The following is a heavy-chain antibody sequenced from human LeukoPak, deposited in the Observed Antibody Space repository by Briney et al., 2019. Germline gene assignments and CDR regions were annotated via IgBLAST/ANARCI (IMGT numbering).Heavy chain of an antibody. D-gene: IGHD2-2*01. CDR2: INPSGGST. Sequence: GASVKVSCKASGYTFTSYYMHWVRQAPGQGLEWMGIINPSGGSTSYAQKFQGRVTMTRDTSTSTVYMELSSLRSEDTAVYYCASTIVVVPAEATYYYYYGMDVWGQGTTVTVSS. CDR3: ASTIVVVPAEATYYYYYGMDV. V-gene: IGHV1-46*01. J-gene: IGHJ6*02. CDR1: GYTFTSYY.